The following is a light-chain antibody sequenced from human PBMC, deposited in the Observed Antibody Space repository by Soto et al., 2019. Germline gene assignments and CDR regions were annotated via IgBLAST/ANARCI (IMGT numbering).Light chain of an antibody. Sequence: QSVLTRPPSVSGSPGQSVTISCTGTSSDVGSYNRVSWYQQPPGTAPKLMIYEVSNRPSGVPDRFSGSKSGNTASLTISGLQAEDEGDYYCSSYTNINTLVFGGGTKVTVL. V-gene: IGLV2-18*02. CDR2: EVS. J-gene: IGLJ2*01. CDR1: SSDVGSYNR. CDR3: SSYTNINTLV.